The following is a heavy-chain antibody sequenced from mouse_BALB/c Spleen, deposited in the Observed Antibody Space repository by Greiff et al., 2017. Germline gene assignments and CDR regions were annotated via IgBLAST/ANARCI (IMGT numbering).Heavy chain of an antibody. CDR1: GYTFTNYW. Sequence: VQLQQSGAELVRPGTSAKISCKASGYTFTNYWLGWVKQRPGHGLEWIGDIYPGGGYTNYNEKFKGKATLTADTSSSTAYMQLSSLTSEDSAVYFCARPYYGTWFAYWGQGTLVTVSA. CDR3: ARPYYGTWFAY. J-gene: IGHJ3*01. V-gene: IGHV1-63*02. D-gene: IGHD2-10*01. CDR2: IYPGGGYT.